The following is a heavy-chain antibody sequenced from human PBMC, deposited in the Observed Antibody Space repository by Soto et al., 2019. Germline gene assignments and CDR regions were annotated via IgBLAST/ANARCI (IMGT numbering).Heavy chain of an antibody. J-gene: IGHJ4*02. CDR2: ISYDGSNK. CDR1: GFTFSSYG. V-gene: IGHV3-30*18. D-gene: IGHD5-18*01. CDR3: AKDQDGDTAMVWIFDY. Sequence: QVQLVESGGGVVQPGRSLRLSCAASGFTFSSYGMHWVRQAPGKGLEWVAGISYDGSNKYYADSVKGRFTISRDNSKNTRYLQMNSLRAEDTAVYYCAKDQDGDTAMVWIFDYWGQGTLVTVSS.